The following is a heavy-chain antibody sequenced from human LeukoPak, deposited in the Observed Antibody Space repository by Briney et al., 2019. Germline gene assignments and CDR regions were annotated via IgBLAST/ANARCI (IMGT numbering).Heavy chain of an antibody. CDR2: FDPEHGET. J-gene: IGHJ3*02. CDR1: GYTLTELS. CDR3: ATASVDPDYDNSGQDNAFDI. V-gene: IGHV1-24*01. D-gene: IGHD3-22*01. Sequence: GASVKVSCKVSGYTLTELSMHWVRQAPGKGLEWMGGFDPEHGETIYAQKFQGRVTMTEDTSTDTAHMELSSLRSEDTAVYYCATASVDPDYDNSGQDNAFDIWGQGTMVTVSS.